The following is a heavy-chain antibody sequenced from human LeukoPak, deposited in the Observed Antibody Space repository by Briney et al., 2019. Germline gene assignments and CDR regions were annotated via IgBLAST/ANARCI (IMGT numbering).Heavy chain of an antibody. V-gene: IGHV4-59*08. Sequence: SETLSLTRTVSGGSITSYYWSWVREPPRKGLERTGYIYYSGCTNYNPSLKSRVSISVDTSKNQFSLKLSSVTAADTAVYYCARHGGREQWLADFDYWAREPWSPSPQ. CDR3: ARHGGREQWLADFDY. D-gene: IGHD6-19*01. J-gene: IGHJ4*02. CDR1: GGSITSYY. CDR2: IYYSGCT.